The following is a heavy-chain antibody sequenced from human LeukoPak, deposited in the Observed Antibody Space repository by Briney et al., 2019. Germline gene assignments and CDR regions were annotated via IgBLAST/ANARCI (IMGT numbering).Heavy chain of an antibody. CDR3: ARDRGDDSNPFDY. Sequence: GGSLRLSCAASGFTFSSYSMNWVRQAPGKGLEWVSSISSSSYIYYADSVKGRFTISRDNAKNSLYLQMNSLRAEDTAVYYCARDRGDDSNPFDYWGQGTLVTVSS. J-gene: IGHJ4*02. D-gene: IGHD3-22*01. CDR2: ISSSSYI. V-gene: IGHV3-21*01. CDR1: GFTFSSYS.